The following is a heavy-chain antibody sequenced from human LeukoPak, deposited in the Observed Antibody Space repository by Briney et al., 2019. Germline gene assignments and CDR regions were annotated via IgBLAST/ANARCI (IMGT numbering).Heavy chain of an antibody. Sequence: NPGGPLRLSCAASGFTFSSYSMNWVRPAPGKGLEWVSSISSSGSHMYYADSVKGRFTISRDNAKNSLYLQMNSLRAEDTAVYYCARLTFGGVIGFDYWGQGTLVTVSS. J-gene: IGHJ4*02. CDR1: GFTFSSYS. CDR2: ISSSGSHM. D-gene: IGHD3-16*02. V-gene: IGHV3-21*01. CDR3: ARLTFGGVIGFDY.